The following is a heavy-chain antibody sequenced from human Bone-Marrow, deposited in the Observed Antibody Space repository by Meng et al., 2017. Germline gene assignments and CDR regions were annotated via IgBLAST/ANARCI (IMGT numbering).Heavy chain of an antibody. J-gene: IGHJ5*02. CDR2: IYDSGST. CDR1: GGSISSSSYY. V-gene: IGHV4-39*07. Sequence: SETLSLTCTVSGGSISSSSYYWGWIRQPPGKGLEWIGSIYDSGSTYYNPSLKSRVTISVDTSKNQFSLKLSSVTAADTAVYYCARDGGISVSWGQGTLVTVSS. CDR3: ARDGGISVS. D-gene: IGHD2-21*01.